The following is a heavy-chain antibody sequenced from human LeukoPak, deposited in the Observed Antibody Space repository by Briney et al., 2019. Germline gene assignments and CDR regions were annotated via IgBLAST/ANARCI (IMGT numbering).Heavy chain of an antibody. CDR2: IYYSGST. D-gene: IGHD4-23*01. Sequence: SETLSLTCTVSGGSISSSSYYWGWIRQPPGKGLEWIGSIYYSGSTYYNPSIKSRVTISVDTSKNQFSLKLSSVTAADTAVYYCARVDENKEKLYKVVTPHRDAFDIWGQGTMVTVSS. J-gene: IGHJ3*02. V-gene: IGHV4-39*07. CDR3: ARVDENKEKLYKVVTPHRDAFDI. CDR1: GGSISSSSYY.